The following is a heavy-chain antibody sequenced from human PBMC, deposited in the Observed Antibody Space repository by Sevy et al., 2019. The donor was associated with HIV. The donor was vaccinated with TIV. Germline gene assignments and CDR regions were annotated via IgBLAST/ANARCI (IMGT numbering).Heavy chain of an antibody. V-gene: IGHV3-21*01. J-gene: IGHJ4*02. CDR3: ARDLGRVRGVMSLDC. CDR1: GFTFSSYA. CDR2: IPSSSSYK. D-gene: IGHD3-10*01. Sequence: GGSLRLSCAASGFTFSSYAMHWVRQAPGKGLEWVSYIPSSSSYKKYADSVKGRFTISRDNTKNSLSLQMDSLRAEDTAVYYCARDLGRVRGVMSLDCWGQGTLVTVSS.